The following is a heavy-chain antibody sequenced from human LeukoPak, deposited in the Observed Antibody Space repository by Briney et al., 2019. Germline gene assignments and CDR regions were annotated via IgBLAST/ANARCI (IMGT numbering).Heavy chain of an antibody. CDR2: AYHTGHT. Sequence: SSETLSLTCTVSGGSMINYYWSWIRLTLGKGLEWIAYAYHTGHTHYNPSLKSRATISLDTSKNQVSLKVNSVTAADTAVYYCARHPFSAPFDYWGQGTLVTVSS. V-gene: IGHV4-59*08. CDR1: GGSMINYY. D-gene: IGHD6-19*01. CDR3: ARHPFSAPFDY. J-gene: IGHJ4*02.